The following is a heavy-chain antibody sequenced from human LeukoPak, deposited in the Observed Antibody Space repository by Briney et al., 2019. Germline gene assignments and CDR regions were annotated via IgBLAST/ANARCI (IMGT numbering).Heavy chain of an antibody. Sequence: SETLSLTCTVSGGPISSSTYYWGWIRQPQGKGLEWIGSISYSGSTYYNPSLKTRITISVDTSKNHFSLKLSSVTAADTAVYFCARQGSGGRALDYWGQGTLVTVSS. V-gene: IGHV4-39*01. CDR3: ARQGSGGRALDY. J-gene: IGHJ4*02. CDR2: ISYSGST. CDR1: GGPISSSTYY. D-gene: IGHD6-19*01.